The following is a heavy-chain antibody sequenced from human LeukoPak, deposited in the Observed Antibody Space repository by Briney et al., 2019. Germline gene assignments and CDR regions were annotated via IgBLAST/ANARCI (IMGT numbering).Heavy chain of an antibody. CDR2: IYSGGST. CDR3: ARDYREGSSWEFDY. CDR1: GSTVSSNY. V-gene: IGHV3-53*01. J-gene: IGHJ4*02. Sequence: GSLRLSCAASGSTVSSNYMSWVRQAPGKGLEWVSVIYSGGSTYYSDSVKGRFTISRDNSKNTLYLQMNSLRAEDTAVYYCARDYREGSSWEFDYWGQGTLVTVSS. D-gene: IGHD6-13*01.